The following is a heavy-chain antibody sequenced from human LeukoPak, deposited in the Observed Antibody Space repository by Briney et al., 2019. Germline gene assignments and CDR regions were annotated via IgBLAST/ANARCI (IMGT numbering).Heavy chain of an antibody. D-gene: IGHD3-22*01. CDR2: IYPGDSDT. V-gene: IGHV5-51*01. CDR3: ARVLPYYYDSSGYLADNWFDS. CDR1: GYSFTSYW. Sequence: GESLKISCKVSGYSFTSYWIGWVRQMPRKGLEWMGIIYPGDSDTRYSPSFQGKVTISADKSISTAYLQWSSLKASDIAMYYCARVLPYYYDSSGYLADNWFDSWGQGTLVTVCS. J-gene: IGHJ5*01.